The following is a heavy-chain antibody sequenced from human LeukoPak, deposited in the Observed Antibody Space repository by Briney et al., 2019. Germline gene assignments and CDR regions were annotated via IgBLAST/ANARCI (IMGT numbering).Heavy chain of an antibody. CDR2: ISSSSSYI. J-gene: IGHJ4*02. D-gene: IGHD3-22*01. CDR3: ARRGFYDSSGYDY. CDR1: GFTFSSYS. Sequence: GGSLRLSCAASGFTFSSYSMNWVRQAPGKGLEWVSSISSSSSYIYYADSVKGRFTISRDNAKNSLYLQINSLRAEDTAIYYCARRGFYDSSGYDYWGQGTLVTVSS. V-gene: IGHV3-21*06.